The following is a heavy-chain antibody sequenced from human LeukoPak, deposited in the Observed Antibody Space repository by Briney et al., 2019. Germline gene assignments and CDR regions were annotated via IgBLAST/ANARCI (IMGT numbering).Heavy chain of an antibody. CDR1: GYTFTSYD. CDR3: ASASAGSRWYYNIENCFDP. D-gene: IGHD6-13*01. V-gene: IGHV1-8*01. Sequence: AAVKVSRKASGYTFTSYDINWVRQATGQGLEGMGWMNPNSGKIVYAENFQGRVSMARNTSISTAYMELSSLRCEDTDVYYCASASAGSRWYYNIENCFDPWGQGTLGTVSS. J-gene: IGHJ5*02. CDR2: MNPNSGKI.